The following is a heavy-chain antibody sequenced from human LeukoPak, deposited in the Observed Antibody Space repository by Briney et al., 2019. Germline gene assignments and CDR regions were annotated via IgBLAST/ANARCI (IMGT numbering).Heavy chain of an antibody. J-gene: IGHJ4*02. CDR3: ARLSVYYYDSSGYEEN. CDR1: GFTFSSYE. Sequence: GGSLRLSCAASGFTFSSYEMSWVRQAPGKGLEWVSSISRSATTIYYADSVKGRFTISRDNAKNSLYLQMNSLRAEDTAVYYCARLSVYYYDSSGYEENWGQGTLVTVSS. D-gene: IGHD3-22*01. V-gene: IGHV3-48*03. CDR2: ISRSATTI.